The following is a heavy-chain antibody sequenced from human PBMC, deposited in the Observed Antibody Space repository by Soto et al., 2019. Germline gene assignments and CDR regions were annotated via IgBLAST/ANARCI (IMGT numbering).Heavy chain of an antibody. CDR1: GVTFSSYW. D-gene: IGHD2-15*01. Sequence: PWGTLSLSCAVSGVTFSSYWLHWVRQAPGKGLVWVSRIYTSGHSTNYAASVNGRFTISGANANNSAFLQMTSLRVEDTVWYYCAKDPWYFDLWSQGSKVTVS. CDR3: AKDPWYFDL. V-gene: IGHV3-74*01. J-gene: IGHJ3*01. CDR2: IYTSGHST.